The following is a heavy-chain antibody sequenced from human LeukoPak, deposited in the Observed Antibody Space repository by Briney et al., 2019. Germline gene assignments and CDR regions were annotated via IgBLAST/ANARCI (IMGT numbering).Heavy chain of an antibody. CDR3: ARDPEYDSSGYYGHYFDY. D-gene: IGHD3-22*01. Sequence: PSETLSLTCTVSGGSISSYYWSWIRQPPGKGLEWIGYVYSSVSTNYNPSLKSRVTISVDTSKNQFSLQLNSVIPEDTAVYYCARDPEYDSSGYYGHYFDYWGQGTLVTVSS. CDR2: VYSSVST. V-gene: IGHV4-59*12. CDR1: GGSISSYY. J-gene: IGHJ4*02.